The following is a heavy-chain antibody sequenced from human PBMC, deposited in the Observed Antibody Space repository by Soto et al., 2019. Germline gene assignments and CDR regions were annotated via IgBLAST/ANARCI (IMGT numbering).Heavy chain of an antibody. CDR2: IYYSGST. V-gene: IGHV4-39*01. Sequence: PSETLSLTCTVSGGSISSSSYYWGWIRQPPGKGLEWIGSIYYSGSTYYNLSLKSRVTISVDTSKNQFSLTLTSVTAADTAVYYCASSPRGSYFDYWGQGTLVTVSS. D-gene: IGHD1-26*01. CDR1: GGSISSSSYY. J-gene: IGHJ4*02. CDR3: ASSPRGSYFDY.